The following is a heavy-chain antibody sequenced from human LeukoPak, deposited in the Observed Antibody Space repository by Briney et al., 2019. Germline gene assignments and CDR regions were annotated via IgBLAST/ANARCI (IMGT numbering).Heavy chain of an antibody. V-gene: IGHV3-9*01. J-gene: IGHJ4*02. CDR2: ISWSSDKS. Sequence: GRSLRLSRVASGFTFDDYAMHWVRQAPGKGLEWVSGISWSSDKSDYADSVKGRFTISRDNVKNSLYLQMNSLRPEDSALYYCARSSVAGIDYWGQGTLVTVSS. CDR3: ARSSVAGIDY. D-gene: IGHD6-19*01. CDR1: GFTFDDYA.